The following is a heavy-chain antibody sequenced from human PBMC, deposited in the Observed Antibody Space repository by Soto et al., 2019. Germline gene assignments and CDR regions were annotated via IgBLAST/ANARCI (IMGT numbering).Heavy chain of an antibody. CDR1: GFTFSSYG. J-gene: IGHJ4*02. Sequence: QVQLVESGGGVVQPGRSLRLSCAASGFTFSSYGMHWVRRAPGKGLEWVAVISYDGSNKYYADSVKGRFTISRDNSKNTLYLQMNSLRAEDTAVYYCAKSYYGSGMGIDYWGQGTLVTVSS. CDR3: AKSYYGSGMGIDY. D-gene: IGHD3-10*01. V-gene: IGHV3-30*18. CDR2: ISYDGSNK.